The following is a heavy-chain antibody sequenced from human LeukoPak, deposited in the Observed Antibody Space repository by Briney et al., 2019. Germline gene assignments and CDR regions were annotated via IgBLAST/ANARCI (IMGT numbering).Heavy chain of an antibody. V-gene: IGHV1-69*06. Sequence: SVKVSCKASGGTFSSYAISWVRQASGQGLEWMGGIIPIFGTANYAQKFQGRVTITADKSTSTAYMELSSLRSEDTAVYYCARGDSGSSQKQNYYYYMDVWGKGTTVTVSS. CDR2: IIPIFGTA. CDR1: GGTFSSYA. D-gene: IGHD1-26*01. J-gene: IGHJ6*03. CDR3: ARGDSGSSQKQNYYYYMDV.